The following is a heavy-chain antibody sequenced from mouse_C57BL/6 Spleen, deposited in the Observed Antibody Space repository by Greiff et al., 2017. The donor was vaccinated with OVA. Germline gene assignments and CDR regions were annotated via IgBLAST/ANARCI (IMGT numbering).Heavy chain of an antibody. J-gene: IGHJ3*01. D-gene: IGHD1-1*01. V-gene: IGHV1-50*01. CDR2: IDPSDSYT. CDR3: ARNGNAWFAY. CDR1: GYTFTSYW. Sequence: QVQLQQPGAELVKPGASVKLSCKASGYTFTSYWMQWVQQRPGQGLEWIGEIDPSDSYTNYNQKFKGKATLTVDTSSSTAYMQLSSLTSEDSAVYYCARNGNAWFAYWGQGTLVTVSA.